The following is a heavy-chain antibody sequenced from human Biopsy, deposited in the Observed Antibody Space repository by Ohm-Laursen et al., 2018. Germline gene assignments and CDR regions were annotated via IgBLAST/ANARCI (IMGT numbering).Heavy chain of an antibody. CDR2: VNPVAEAT. CDR1: GYNFGNYY. D-gene: IGHD2-21*01. CDR3: ARESPLRLGVCGAIRCFKEVFGMDV. V-gene: IGHV1-46*01. Sequence: SVKVSCNASGYNFGNYYINWVRKVPGQGLEWLGVVNPVAEATMYAQKFQDRITLTRDASTNTVYMDLTSLTSEDTAVYYCARESPLRLGVCGAIRCFKEVFGMDVWGQGTTVIVSS. J-gene: IGHJ6*02.